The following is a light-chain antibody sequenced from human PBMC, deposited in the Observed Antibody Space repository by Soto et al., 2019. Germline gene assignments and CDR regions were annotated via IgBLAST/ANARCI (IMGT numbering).Light chain of an antibody. V-gene: IGLV1-44*01. Sequence: QSVLTQPPSASGTPGQRVTISCSGSTSNIGTNYVYWYQQLPGTAPRLLMYSNSQRPSGVPDRFSASKSGTSASLAISGLQSEDEAEYYCAAWDDSLNGYVFGPGTKLTVL. CDR2: SNS. J-gene: IGLJ1*01. CDR3: AAWDDSLNGYV. CDR1: TSNIGTNY.